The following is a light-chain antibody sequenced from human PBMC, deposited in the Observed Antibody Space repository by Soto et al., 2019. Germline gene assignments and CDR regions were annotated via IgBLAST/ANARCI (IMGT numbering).Light chain of an antibody. Sequence: DIQMNQSPSTLSASVGDRVTLTCPASQRMSTWLAWFQQKPGKAPKLLAYRASSLESGVPSRFSGSGSGTEVALTISSLQPDDFGPYYWQHYTRYSGTFGPGTQVDIK. CDR3: QHYTRYSGT. J-gene: IGKJ3*01. CDR1: QRMSTW. CDR2: RAS. V-gene: IGKV1-5*03.